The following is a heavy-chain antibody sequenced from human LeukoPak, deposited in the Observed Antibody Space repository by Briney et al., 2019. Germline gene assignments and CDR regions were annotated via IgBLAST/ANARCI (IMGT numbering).Heavy chain of an antibody. V-gene: IGHV3-21*01. J-gene: IGHJ3*02. D-gene: IGHD4-23*01. CDR2: ISSSSSYI. CDR3: ARDHYGGNSVAAFDI. Sequence: KTGGSLRLSCAASGFTVSSNYMSWVRQAPGKGLEWVSSISSSSSYIYYADSVKGRFTISRDNAKNSLYLQMNSLRAEDTAVYYCARDHYGGNSVAAFDIWGQGTMVTVSS. CDR1: GFTVSSNY.